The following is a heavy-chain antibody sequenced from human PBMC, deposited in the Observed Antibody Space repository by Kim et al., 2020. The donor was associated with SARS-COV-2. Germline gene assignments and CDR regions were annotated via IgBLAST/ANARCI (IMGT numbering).Heavy chain of an antibody. CDR3: ARDHGSGTGDVFDI. J-gene: IGHJ3*02. D-gene: IGHD3-10*01. CDR2: IYYTGST. V-gene: IGHV4-31*03. CDR1: GASITSGGYY. Sequence: SETLSLTCSVSGASITSGGYYWTWIRQYPGKGLEWIGYIYYTGSTFYNPSLKSRLTISLDSSKNQFSLKLTSVTAADTAVYYCARDHGSGTGDVFDIWGQGTVVSVSS.